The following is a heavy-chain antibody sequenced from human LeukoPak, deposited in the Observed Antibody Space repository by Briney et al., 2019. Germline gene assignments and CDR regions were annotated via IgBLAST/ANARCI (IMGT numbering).Heavy chain of an antibody. CDR2: VSWKSHVI. CDR3: VKGNSGTYAAYFDS. D-gene: IGHD1-26*01. CDR1: GFTFNNA. J-gene: IGHJ4*02. V-gene: IGHV3-9*01. Sequence: GGSLRLSCLASGFTFNNALHWVRQGPGKGLEWVSGVSWKSHVIDYADSVKGRFTISRDNAKNSLFLEMNSLRPEDTASYYCVKGNSGTYAAYFDSWGQG.